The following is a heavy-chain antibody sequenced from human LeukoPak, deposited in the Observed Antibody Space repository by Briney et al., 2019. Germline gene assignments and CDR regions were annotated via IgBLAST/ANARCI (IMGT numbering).Heavy chain of an antibody. CDR2: TRYNGNDN. CDR3: ARDWSLRSFEPAD. D-gene: IGHD4-17*01. Sequence: GGSLTLSCAASGFTFNTYGTHWVRQSPGKGLEWVTFTRYNGNDNYYAEFVKGRFTISRDNAKNSLYLQMNSLRAEDTAVYYCARDWSLRSFEPADWGQGTLVTVSS. V-gene: IGHV3-30*02. J-gene: IGHJ4*02. CDR1: GFTFNTYG.